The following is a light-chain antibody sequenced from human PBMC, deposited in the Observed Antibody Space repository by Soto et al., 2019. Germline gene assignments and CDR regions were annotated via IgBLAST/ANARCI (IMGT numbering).Light chain of an antibody. V-gene: IGKV3-20*01. J-gene: IGKJ4*01. CDR1: QSISTDH. CDR3: QQYGDSPHT. Sequence: EIVVTQSPGTLSLSPGERATLSCRASQSISTDHLAWYQQKPGQPPRLLIYGASSRASGIPDRFSGSGSGTDFTLTIRRLEPEDFAVYYCQQYGDSPHTFGGGTKVDIK. CDR2: GAS.